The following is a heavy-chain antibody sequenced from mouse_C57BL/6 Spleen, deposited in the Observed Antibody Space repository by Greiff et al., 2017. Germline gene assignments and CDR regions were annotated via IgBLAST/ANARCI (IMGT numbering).Heavy chain of an antibody. CDR2: INPSNGGT. CDR3: ARGIYYGNYYFDY. J-gene: IGHJ2*01. Sequence: VQLQQPGTELVKPGASVKLSCKASGYTFTSYWMHWVKQRPGQGLEWIGNINPSNGGTNYNEKFKSKASLTVDKSSSTAYMQLSSLTSEDSAVYYCARGIYYGNYYFDYWGQGTTLTVSS. D-gene: IGHD2-1*01. CDR1: GYTFTSYW. V-gene: IGHV1-53*01.